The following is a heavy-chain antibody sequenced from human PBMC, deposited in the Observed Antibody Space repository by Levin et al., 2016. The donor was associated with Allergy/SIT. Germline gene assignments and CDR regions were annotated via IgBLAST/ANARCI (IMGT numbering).Heavy chain of an antibody. J-gene: IGHJ4*02. V-gene: IGHV3-23*01. CDR2: ISGSGGST. CDR1: GFTFSSYA. D-gene: IGHD6-13*01. Sequence: GESLKISCAASGFTFSSYAMSWVRQAPGKGLEWVSAISGSGGSTYYADSVKGRFTISRDNSKNTLYLQMNSLRAEDTAVYYCAKRTQPGIAAAGKYFDYWGQGTLVTVSS. CDR3: AKRTQPGIAAAGKYFDY.